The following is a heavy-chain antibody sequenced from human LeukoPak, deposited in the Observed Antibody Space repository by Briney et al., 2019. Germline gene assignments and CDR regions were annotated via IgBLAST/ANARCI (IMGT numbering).Heavy chain of an antibody. CDR1: GFTFSSYG. V-gene: IGHV3-30*02. Sequence: GGSLRLSCAASGFTFSSYGMHWVRQAPGKGLEWVAFIRYDGSNKYYADSVKGRFTISRDNSKNTLYLQMNSLRAEDTAVYYCAKSNVLLWFGELDFDYWGQGTLVTVSS. D-gene: IGHD3-10*01. CDR3: AKSNVLLWFGELDFDY. CDR2: IRYDGSNK. J-gene: IGHJ4*02.